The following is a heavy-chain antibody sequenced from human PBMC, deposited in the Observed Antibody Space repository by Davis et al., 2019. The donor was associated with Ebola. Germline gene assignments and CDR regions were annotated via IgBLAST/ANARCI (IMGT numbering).Heavy chain of an antibody. J-gene: IGHJ4*02. Sequence: SETLSLTCAVSGGSISSGGYSWGWIRQPPGKGLEWIGYIYYSGSTYYNPSLKSRATISVDRSKNQFSLKLTSVTAADTAVYYCARGRLTYYYDTTGYSYFDYWGQGTLVTVSS. D-gene: IGHD3-22*01. CDR1: GGSISSGGYS. CDR3: ARGRLTYYYDTTGYSYFDY. CDR2: IYYSGST. V-gene: IGHV4-30-2*01.